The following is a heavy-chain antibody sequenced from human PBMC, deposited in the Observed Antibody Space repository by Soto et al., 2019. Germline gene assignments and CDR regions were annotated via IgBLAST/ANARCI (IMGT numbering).Heavy chain of an antibody. CDR1: GYAFTSYG. D-gene: IGHD3-3*01. Sequence: SVKVACKASGYAFTSYGVSWVRQAHGQGLEWMGWISAYNGNTNYAQKLQGRVTMTTDTSTSTAYMELRSLRSDDTAVYYCARDYDFWSGYPPYYYGMDVWGQGTTVTVSS. CDR2: ISAYNGNT. V-gene: IGHV1-18*01. CDR3: ARDYDFWSGYPPYYYGMDV. J-gene: IGHJ6*02.